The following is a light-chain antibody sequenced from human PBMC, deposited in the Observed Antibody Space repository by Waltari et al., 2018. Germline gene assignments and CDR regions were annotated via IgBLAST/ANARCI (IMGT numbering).Light chain of an antibody. V-gene: IGKV3-11*01. CDR1: QSIANY. J-gene: IGKJ3*01. CDR3: QQRPFT. Sequence: EIVLTQSPATLSLSPGERATLSCRASQSIANYLAWYQHKPGQAPRLLIYGAYKRATGIPARFSGSGSGTDFTLTISSLEPEDFAVYYCQQRPFTFGPGTKVDLK. CDR2: GAY.